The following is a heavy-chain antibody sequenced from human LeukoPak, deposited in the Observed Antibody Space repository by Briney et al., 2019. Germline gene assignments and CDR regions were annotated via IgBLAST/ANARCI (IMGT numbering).Heavy chain of an antibody. Sequence: GGSLRLSCAASGFTFSSYSMNWVRQAPGKGLEWVSSISSSSSYIHYADSVKGRFTISRDNAKNSLYLQMNSLRAEDTAVYYCAREGIWVAFDYWGQGTLVTVSS. J-gene: IGHJ4*02. CDR2: ISSSSSYI. CDR1: GFTFSSYS. V-gene: IGHV3-21*01. D-gene: IGHD2-15*01. CDR3: AREGIWVAFDY.